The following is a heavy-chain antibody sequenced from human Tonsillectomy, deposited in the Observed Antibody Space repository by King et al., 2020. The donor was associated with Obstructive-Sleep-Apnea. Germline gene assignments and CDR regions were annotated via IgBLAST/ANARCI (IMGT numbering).Heavy chain of an antibody. CDR2: ISYDGSNK. J-gene: IGHJ4*02. V-gene: IGHV3-30-3*01. CDR1: GFIFSSYA. D-gene: IGHD3-16*01. Sequence: VQLVESGGGVVQPGRSLRLSCAASGFIFSSYAMHWVRQAPGKGLEWVAVISYDGSNKYYADSVKGRFTISRGNSKNTLYLQMNSLRAEDTAVYYCARGGEYNFDYWGQGTLVTVSS. CDR3: ARGGEYNFDY.